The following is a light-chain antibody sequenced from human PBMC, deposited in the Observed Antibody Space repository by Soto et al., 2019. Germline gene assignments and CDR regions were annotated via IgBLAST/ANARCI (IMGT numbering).Light chain of an antibody. CDR2: EVT. V-gene: IGLV2-14*01. J-gene: IGLJ1*01. Sequence: QSALAQPASVSGSFGQSITLSCSGPNTDLGVYGYVSWYQHQPGKAPKFMIYEVTNRPSGVSNRFSGSKSGNTASLTISGLQAEDEADYYCASYTSRGTRVFGTGTKLTVL. CDR1: NTDLGVYGY. CDR3: ASYTSRGTRV.